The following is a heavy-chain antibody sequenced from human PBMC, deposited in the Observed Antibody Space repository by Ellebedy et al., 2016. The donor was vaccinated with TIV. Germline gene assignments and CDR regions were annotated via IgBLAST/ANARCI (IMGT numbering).Heavy chain of an antibody. CDR3: AKDGASGYYHELDY. Sequence: SLKIPCAAPGFTFDDHGMHRVRQGPGKGLEWVSRISWYSNTIDYGDSVKGRFPISRDNAKNSLYLEMNSLRAEDTALYYCAKDGASGYYHELDYWGQGTLVTVSS. CDR1: GFTFDDHG. J-gene: IGHJ4*02. V-gene: IGHV3-9*01. CDR2: ISWYSNTI. D-gene: IGHD3-22*01.